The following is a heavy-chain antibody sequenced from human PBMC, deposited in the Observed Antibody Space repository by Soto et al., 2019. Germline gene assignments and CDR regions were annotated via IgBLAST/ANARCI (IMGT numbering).Heavy chain of an antibody. CDR2: SSAYSGNT. J-gene: IGHJ5*02. V-gene: IGHV1-18*01. Sequence: QVQLVQSGAEVKKPGASVKVSCKASGYTFTSYGISWVRQAPGQGLEWMGWSSAYSGNTNYAQKLQGRVTMTTDTATSTDYRELRSLRSDDTAVYSCARDKGAYCGGDCYSTWFDPWGQGTLVTVSS. D-gene: IGHD2-21*02. CDR1: GYTFTSYG. CDR3: ARDKGAYCGGDCYSTWFDP.